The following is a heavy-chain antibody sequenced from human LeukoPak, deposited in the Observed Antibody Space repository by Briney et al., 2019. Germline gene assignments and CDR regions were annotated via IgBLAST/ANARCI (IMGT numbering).Heavy chain of an antibody. CDR3: ARDQTKWEPLRRRDYYYMDV. CDR2: IKQDGSEK. Sequence: GGSLRLSCAASGFTFNSYWMSWVRQAPGKGLEWVANIKQDGSEKYYVDSVKGRFTISRDNAKNSLYLQMNSLRAEDTAVYYCARDQTKWEPLRRRDYYYMDVWGRGTTVTVSS. CDR1: GFTFNSYW. D-gene: IGHD1-26*01. V-gene: IGHV3-7*01. J-gene: IGHJ6*03.